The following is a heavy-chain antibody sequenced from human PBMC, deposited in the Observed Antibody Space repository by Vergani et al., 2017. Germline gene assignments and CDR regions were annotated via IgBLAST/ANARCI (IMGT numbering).Heavy chain of an antibody. CDR2: LYASGST. CDR3: ARCFRDEGMIYGGTVENWFDP. J-gene: IGHJ5*02. CDR1: DFISNGHY. Sequence: QAQLQESGPGLVKPSETLSLICDVFDFISNGHYWGWIRQSPEKGLEWIGSLYASGSTYYSPSLKSRVAISIDTSKNHFSLRLSSVTAADTAVYYCARCFRDEGMIYGGTVENWFDPWGQGTLVTVSS. V-gene: IGHV4-38-2*01. D-gene: IGHD3-22*01.